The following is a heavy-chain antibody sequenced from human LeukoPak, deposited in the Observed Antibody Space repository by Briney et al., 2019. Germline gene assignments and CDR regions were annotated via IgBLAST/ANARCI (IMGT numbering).Heavy chain of an antibody. CDR1: GLTVSSSY. Sequence: GGSLRLSCAASGLTVSSSYMSWVRQAPGKGLEWVSIIYNDGSTYYADSMKGRFTISRDNSKNTLYLLVNSLRAEDTAMYYCARNILFAFDIWGQGTMVTVSS. V-gene: IGHV3-53*01. CDR3: ARNILFAFDI. J-gene: IGHJ3*02. CDR2: IYNDGST.